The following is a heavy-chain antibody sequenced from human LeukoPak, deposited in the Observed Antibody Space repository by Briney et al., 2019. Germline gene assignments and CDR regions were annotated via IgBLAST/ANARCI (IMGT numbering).Heavy chain of an antibody. J-gene: IGHJ5*01. CDR3: AKDGSSWGFFWFES. CDR2: VSTSGGGT. V-gene: IGHV3-23*01. D-gene: IGHD6-13*01. Sequence: PGGSLRLSCAASGFTFSNYVMTWVRQAPGKGLEWVSSVSTSGGGTHYADSVKGRFTISRDDSKNTLYLQMNSLRAEDTAEYYCAKDGSSWGFFWFESWGQGTLVTVSS. CDR1: GFTFSNYV.